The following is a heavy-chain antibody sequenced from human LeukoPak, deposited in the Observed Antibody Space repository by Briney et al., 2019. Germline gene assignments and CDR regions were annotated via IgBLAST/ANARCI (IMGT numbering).Heavy chain of an antibody. D-gene: IGHD3-3*01. Sequence: SETLSLTCTVSGGSISSSSYYWGWIRQPPGKRLEWIGIIYYSGSTYYNPSLKSRVTISVDTSKNQFSLKLSSVTAADTAVYYCARRTESYDFWSGYYPYYFDYWGQGTLVTVSS. J-gene: IGHJ4*02. CDR1: GGSISSSSYY. CDR3: ARRTESYDFWSGYYPYYFDY. V-gene: IGHV4-39*01. CDR2: IYYSGST.